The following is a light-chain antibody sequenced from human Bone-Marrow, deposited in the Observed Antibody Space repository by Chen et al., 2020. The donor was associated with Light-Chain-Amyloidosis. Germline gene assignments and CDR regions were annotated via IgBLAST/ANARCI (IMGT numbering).Light chain of an antibody. CDR3: QSWQGSSQGM. CDR1: SGSIATNY. V-gene: IGLV6-57*01. Sequence: NFMLTQPHSVSESPGKTVIISCTRSSGSIATNYVQWYQQRPGSSPTTVIYEDDQRPSGVPERLSGSIDRSGNSGSSSMSGLKTEDEADDDWQSWQGSSQGMFGGGTKLTVL. J-gene: IGLJ3*02. CDR2: EDD.